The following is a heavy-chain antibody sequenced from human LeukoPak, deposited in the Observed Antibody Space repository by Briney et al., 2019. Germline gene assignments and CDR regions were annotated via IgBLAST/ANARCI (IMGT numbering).Heavy chain of an antibody. CDR3: ARMDCSGGSCYSDTLNYYYYGMDV. D-gene: IGHD2-15*01. Sequence: GESLQISCKGSGYSFTSYWIGWGRQMPGKGLEWMGIIYPGDSDTRYSPSFQGQVTISADKSISTAYLQWSSLKASDTAMYYCARMDCSGGSCYSDTLNYYYYGMDVWGQGTTVTVSS. V-gene: IGHV5-51*01. J-gene: IGHJ6*02. CDR2: IYPGDSDT. CDR1: GYSFTSYW.